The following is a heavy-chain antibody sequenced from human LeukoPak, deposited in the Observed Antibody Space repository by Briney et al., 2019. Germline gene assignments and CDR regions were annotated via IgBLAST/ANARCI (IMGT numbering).Heavy chain of an antibody. CDR3: AKVYY. Sequence: PGGSLTLSCAASGFTFDDYPMHWVRQVPGKGLEWVSFISGDGGTTYYAVSVKGGFTISRDNSKNSLYLQMNSLRTEDTALYYCAKVYYWGQGTLVTVSS. J-gene: IGHJ4*02. CDR1: GFTFDDYP. V-gene: IGHV3-43*02. CDR2: ISGDGGTT.